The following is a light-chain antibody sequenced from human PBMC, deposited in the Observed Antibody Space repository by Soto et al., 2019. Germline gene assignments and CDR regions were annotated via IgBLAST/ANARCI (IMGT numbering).Light chain of an antibody. CDR2: KAS. CDR3: QQYNDNCT. CDR1: QSIRNW. Sequence: DIQMTQSPSTLSASVGDRVTITCRASQSIRNWLAWYQQKPGQAPKLLIYKASTLQSGVPSRFSGSGSGTEFTLAISSLQPDDSATYYCQQYNDNCTFGQGTKADIK. V-gene: IGKV1-5*03. J-gene: IGKJ1*01.